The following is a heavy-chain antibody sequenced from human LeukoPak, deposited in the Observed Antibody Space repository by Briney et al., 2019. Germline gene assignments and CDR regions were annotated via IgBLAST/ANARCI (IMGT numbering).Heavy chain of an antibody. CDR1: GFTFSSYS. CDR3: ARGGVINWPFDY. Sequence: GGSLRLSCAASGFTFSSYSMTWVRQAPGKGLEWVAGISGDGSERDYVDSVRGRFTISRDNAKNSLYLQMNSLRAEDTAVYYCARGGVINWPFDYWGQGTLVTVSS. CDR2: ISGDGSER. D-gene: IGHD1-1*01. J-gene: IGHJ4*02. V-gene: IGHV3-7*02.